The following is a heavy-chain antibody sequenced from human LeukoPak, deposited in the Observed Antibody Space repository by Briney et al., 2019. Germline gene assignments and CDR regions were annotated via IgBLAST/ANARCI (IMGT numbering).Heavy chain of an antibody. CDR2: ISYDGSNK. V-gene: IGHV3-30*18. J-gene: IGHJ1*01. CDR3: AKGSGYRAEYFQH. Sequence: GGSLRLSCAASGFTFSSYGMHWVRQAPGKGLEWVAVISYDGSNKYYADSVKGRFTISRDNSKNTLYLQMNSLRAEDTAVYYCAKGSGYRAEYFQHWGQGTLVTVSS. CDR1: GFTFSSYG. D-gene: IGHD3-22*01.